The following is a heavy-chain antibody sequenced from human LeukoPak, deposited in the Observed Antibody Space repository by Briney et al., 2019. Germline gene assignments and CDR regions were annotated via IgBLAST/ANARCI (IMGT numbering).Heavy chain of an antibody. CDR2: ISGSGTFT. Sequence: QPGGSLRLSCAPSGFTFSSYAMSWVRQAPGKGLEWVSAISGSGTFTYYADSVKGRFTISRDNSKNTLYLQLNSLRAEDTAVYYCAKDPLGPRYCSGTSFSNWFDPWGQGRLVTVSS. CDR1: GFTFSSYA. D-gene: IGHD2-2*01. J-gene: IGHJ5*02. V-gene: IGHV3-23*01. CDR3: AKDPLGPRYCSGTSFSNWFDP.